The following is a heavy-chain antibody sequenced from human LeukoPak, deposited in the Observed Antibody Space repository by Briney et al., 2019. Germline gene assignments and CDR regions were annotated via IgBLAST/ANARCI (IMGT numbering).Heavy chain of an antibody. CDR1: GFTFSSYG. Sequence: PGGSLRLSCAASGFTFSSYGMHWVRQAPGKGLEWVAIISYDGGNKYYADSVKGRFTISRDNSKNTLYLQMNSLRAEDTAVYYCARGAKGYSSSWYRYWGQGTLVTVSS. CDR2: ISYDGGNK. J-gene: IGHJ4*02. V-gene: IGHV3-30*03. CDR3: ARGAKGYSSSWYRY. D-gene: IGHD6-13*01.